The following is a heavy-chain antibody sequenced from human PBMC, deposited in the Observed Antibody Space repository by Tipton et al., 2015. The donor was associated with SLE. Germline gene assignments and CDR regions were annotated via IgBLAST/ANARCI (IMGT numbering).Heavy chain of an antibody. Sequence: TLSLTCTVSGGSISSYYWSWIRQPPGKGLEWIGYVYYSGRTNYNPSLKSRVTISVDTSKNQFSLKLSSVTAADTAVYYCARPETPRSWGYAFYIWGQGTMVTVSS. D-gene: IGHD1-26*01. J-gene: IGHJ3*02. CDR1: GGSISSYY. CDR2: VYYSGRT. CDR3: ARPETPRSWGYAFYI. V-gene: IGHV4-59*01.